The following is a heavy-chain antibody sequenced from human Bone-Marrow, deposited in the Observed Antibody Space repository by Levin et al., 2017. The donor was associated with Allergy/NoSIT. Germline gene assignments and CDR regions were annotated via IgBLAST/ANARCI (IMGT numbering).Heavy chain of an antibody. J-gene: IGHJ6*02. D-gene: IGHD3-3*01. V-gene: IGHV1-69*01. CDR2: IIPSFGAT. CDR1: GGSLNNYA. Sequence: KISCKASGGSLNNYAISWVRQAPGQGLEWVGGIIPSFGATNYAQTFQDRVTITADESTNRAYMELRGLRSEDTAVYYCARGVRFLEWLSNPRHYYYYGMDVWGQGTTVTVSS. CDR3: ARGVRFLEWLSNPRHYYYYGMDV.